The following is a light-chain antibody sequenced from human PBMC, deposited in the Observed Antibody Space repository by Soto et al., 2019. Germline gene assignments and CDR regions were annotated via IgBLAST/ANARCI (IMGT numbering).Light chain of an antibody. CDR3: AAWDDSLNGFV. CDR1: SSNIGSNT. CDR2: TNN. Sequence: QSALTQPPSASGAPGQRVTISCSGSSSNIGSNTVNWYQQLPGTAPKLLIYTNNQRPSGVRDRFSGSRSGTSASLAISGLQSEDEADYYCAAWDDSLNGFVFGTGTKVTAL. V-gene: IGLV1-44*01. J-gene: IGLJ1*01.